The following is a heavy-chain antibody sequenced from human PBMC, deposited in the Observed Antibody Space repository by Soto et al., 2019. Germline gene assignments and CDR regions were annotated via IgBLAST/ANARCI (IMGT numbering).Heavy chain of an antibody. Sequence: GASVKVSCKASGYTFTSYGISWVRQAPGQGLEWMGWISAYNGNTNYAQKLQGRVTMTTDTSTSTAYLQWSSLKASDTAMYYCARLGAYCGGDCYRRAFDIWGQGTMVTVSS. V-gene: IGHV1-18*04. CDR3: ARLGAYCGGDCYRRAFDI. CDR1: GYTFTSYG. D-gene: IGHD2-21*02. CDR2: ISAYNGNT. J-gene: IGHJ3*02.